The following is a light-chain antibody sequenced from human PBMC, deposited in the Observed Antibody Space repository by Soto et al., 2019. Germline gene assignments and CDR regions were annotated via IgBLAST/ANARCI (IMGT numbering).Light chain of an antibody. CDR3: QQWGNSPRVT. CDR2: GTS. CDR1: DSVSISY. V-gene: IGKV3-20*01. J-gene: IGKJ4*01. Sequence: IALTQSPGTLSLSPGERATLSCRASDSVSISYLAWYHQRSGQPPRLLIYGTSTRATGIPGRFSRSGSGTDFTLTISRLEPEDSAVYFCQQWGNSPRVTFGGGTKVEI.